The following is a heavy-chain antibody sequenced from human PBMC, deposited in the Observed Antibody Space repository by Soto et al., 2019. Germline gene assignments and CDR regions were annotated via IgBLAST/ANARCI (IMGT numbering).Heavy chain of an antibody. CDR1: GGSISSSSYY. CDR3: ARPSPRYCSGGSCLEFPDAFDI. J-gene: IGHJ3*02. V-gene: IGHV4-39*01. D-gene: IGHD2-15*01. CDR2: IYYSGST. Sequence: PSETLSLTCTVSGGSISSSSYYWGWIRQPPGKGLEWIGSIYYSGSTYYNPSLKSRVTISVDTSKNQFSLKLSSVTAADTAAYYCARPSPRYCSGGSCLEFPDAFDIWGQGTMVTVSS.